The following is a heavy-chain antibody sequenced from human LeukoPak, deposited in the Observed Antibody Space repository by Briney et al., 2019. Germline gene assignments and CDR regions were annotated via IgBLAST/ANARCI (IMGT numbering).Heavy chain of an antibody. CDR3: ARAPRWIAAAGTSYFDY. Sequence: PGRSLRLSCAASGFTFSSYGMHWVRQAPGKGLEWVAVMSYDGSNKYYADSVKGRFTISRDNSKNTLYLQMNSLRAEDTAVYYCARAPRWIAAAGTSYFDYWGQGTLVTVSS. J-gene: IGHJ4*02. CDR1: GFTFSSYG. D-gene: IGHD6-13*01. CDR2: MSYDGSNK. V-gene: IGHV3-30*03.